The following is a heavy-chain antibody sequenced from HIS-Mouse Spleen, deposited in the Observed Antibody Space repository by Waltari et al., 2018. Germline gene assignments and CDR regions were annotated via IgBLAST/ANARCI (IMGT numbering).Heavy chain of an antibody. CDR2: IYHSGST. D-gene: IGHD6-13*01. Sequence: QVQLQESGPGLVKPSETLSLTCTVSGYSISSGYYWGWIRQPPGKGPEWVGRIYHSGSTSVDPTRESGVPISVDTSKNKFSLKLSSLTAADTAVYYCARALEYSSSWYYYYYGMDVWGQGTTVTVSS. CDR3: ARALEYSSSWYYYYYGMDV. V-gene: IGHV4-38-2*02. J-gene: IGHJ6*02. CDR1: GYSISSGYY.